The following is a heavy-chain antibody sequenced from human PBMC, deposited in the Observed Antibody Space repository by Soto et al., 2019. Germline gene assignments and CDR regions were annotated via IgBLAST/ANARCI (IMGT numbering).Heavy chain of an antibody. Sequence: EVQLVESGGGLVKPGGSLRLSCAASGFTFSSYSMNWVRQAPGKGLEWVSSISSSSSYIYYADSVKGRFTISRDNAKNSLYLQMNSLRAEDTAVYYCARGGRILGSGGSCSDYWGQGTLVTVSS. CDR3: ARGGRILGSGGSCSDY. CDR1: GFTFSSYS. J-gene: IGHJ4*02. V-gene: IGHV3-21*01. D-gene: IGHD2-15*01. CDR2: ISSSSSYI.